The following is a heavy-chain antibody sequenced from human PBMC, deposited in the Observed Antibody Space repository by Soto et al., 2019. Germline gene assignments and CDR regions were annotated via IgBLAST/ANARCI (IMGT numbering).Heavy chain of an antibody. V-gene: IGHV3-23*01. J-gene: IGHJ3*02. Sequence: EVQRLESGGGVVQPGGSLRLSCAVSGFTFRSYAISWVRQAPGKGPEGVSVISAGGSNTYYAEAVKGRFTISRDNSKNTLYLQMNSLRDEDTAVYYCAEKGPQRDAFAIWGQGTMVTVST. CDR3: AEKGPQRDAFAI. CDR2: ISAGGSNT. D-gene: IGHD6-25*01. CDR1: GFTFRSYA.